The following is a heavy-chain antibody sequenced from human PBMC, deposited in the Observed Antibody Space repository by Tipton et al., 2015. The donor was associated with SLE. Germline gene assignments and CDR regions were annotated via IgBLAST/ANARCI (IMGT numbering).Heavy chain of an antibody. Sequence: TLSLTCAVSGDSISNSDWWTWIRQPPGKGLEWIGETSHSGRSIYNPSLKSRVTISIDTSKMQFSLRLNSVTAADTAVYYCASGKLSYGGGDNWGQGTLVTVSS. D-gene: IGHD4-23*01. CDR1: GDSISNSDW. CDR2: TSHSGRS. J-gene: IGHJ4*02. V-gene: IGHV4-4*02. CDR3: ASGKLSYGGGDN.